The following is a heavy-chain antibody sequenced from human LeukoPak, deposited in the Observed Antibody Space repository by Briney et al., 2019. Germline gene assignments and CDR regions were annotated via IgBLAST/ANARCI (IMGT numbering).Heavy chain of an antibody. D-gene: IGHD3-3*01. J-gene: IGHJ4*02. V-gene: IGHV3-30-3*01. CDR1: GFTFSSYA. Sequence: GGSLRLSCAASGFTFSSYAMHWVRQAPGKGLEWVAVISYDGSNKYYADSVKGRLTISRDNSKNTLYLQMNSLRAEDTAVYCCARVYDFWSGYFSYWGQGTLVTVSS. CDR3: ARVYDFWSGYFSY. CDR2: ISYDGSNK.